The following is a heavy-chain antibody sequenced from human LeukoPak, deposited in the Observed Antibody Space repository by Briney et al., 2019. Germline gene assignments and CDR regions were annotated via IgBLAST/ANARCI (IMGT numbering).Heavy chain of an antibody. D-gene: IGHD5-12*01. J-gene: IGHJ3*02. CDR3: AREGATGDAFDI. CDR2: IYYSGST. V-gene: IGHV4-59*01. CDR1: GGSISSYY. Sequence: PSETLSLTCTVSGGSISSYYWSLIRQPPGKGLEWIGYIYYSGSTNYNPSLKSRVTISVDTSKNQFSLKLSSVTSADTAVYYCAREGATGDAFDIWGQGTMVTVSS.